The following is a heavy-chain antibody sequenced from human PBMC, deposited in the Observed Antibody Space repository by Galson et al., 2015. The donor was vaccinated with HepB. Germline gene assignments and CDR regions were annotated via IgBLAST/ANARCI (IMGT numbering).Heavy chain of an antibody. Sequence: LRLSCAASGFTFSSYGMHWVRQAPGKGLEWVAFIRYDGSNKYYADSVKGRFTISRDNSKNTLYLQMNSLRAEDTAVYYCAKDRNRYSYADYWGQGTLVTVSS. V-gene: IGHV3-30*02. D-gene: IGHD5-18*01. CDR2: IRYDGSNK. CDR3: AKDRNRYSYADY. CDR1: GFTFSSYG. J-gene: IGHJ4*02.